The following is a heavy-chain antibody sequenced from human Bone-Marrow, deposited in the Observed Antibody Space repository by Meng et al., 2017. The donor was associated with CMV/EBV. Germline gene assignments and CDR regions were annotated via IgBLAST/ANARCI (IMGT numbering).Heavy chain of an antibody. CDR1: GGSITNNNYY. CDR2: IFHSGRT. Sequence: SETLSLTCTVSGGSITNNNYYWGWIRQPPGKGLEWIGSIFHSGRTFYNPSLKSRVTISIDTSKNQFSLKLRSVTAADTAVYFCARERVDTAMFYYYGMDLWGQGTTVTVSS. J-gene: IGHJ6*02. CDR3: ARERVDTAMFYYYGMDL. V-gene: IGHV4-39*07. D-gene: IGHD5-18*01.